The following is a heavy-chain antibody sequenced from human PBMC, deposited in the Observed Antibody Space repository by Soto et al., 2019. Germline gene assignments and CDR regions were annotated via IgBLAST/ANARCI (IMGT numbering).Heavy chain of an antibody. Sequence: QITLKESGPTLVKPTQTLTLTCTFSGFSLSTSGVGVGWIRQPPGKALEWLALIYWDDDKRYSPSLKSRLTITKDTSKNQVVLTMTNMDPVYTATYYCAHRRTAIAAAGHYFDYWGQGTLVTVSS. CDR1: GFSLSTSGVG. CDR3: AHRRTAIAAAGHYFDY. D-gene: IGHD6-13*01. J-gene: IGHJ4*02. CDR2: IYWDDDK. V-gene: IGHV2-5*02.